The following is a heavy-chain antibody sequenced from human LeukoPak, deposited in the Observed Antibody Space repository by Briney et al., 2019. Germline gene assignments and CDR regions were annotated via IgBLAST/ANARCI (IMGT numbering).Heavy chain of an antibody. D-gene: IGHD6-19*01. V-gene: IGHV4-59*01. J-gene: IGHJ4*02. CDR1: GGSISSYY. CDR3: ARGSSGWTHFDY. CDR2: IFDSGST. Sequence: SETLSLTCTVSGGSISSYYWSWIRQPPGEGLEWIGYIFDSGSTNYSPSLKSRATISVDTSKNQFSLKLSSMTAADTAVYYCARGSSGWTHFDYWGQGTLVTVSS.